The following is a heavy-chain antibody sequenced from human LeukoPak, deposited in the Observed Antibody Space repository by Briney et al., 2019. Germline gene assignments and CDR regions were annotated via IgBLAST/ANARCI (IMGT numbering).Heavy chain of an antibody. D-gene: IGHD3-10*01. CDR3: AKDDSLVRGVFDY. V-gene: IGHV3-9*01. CDR2: IMGNSGSR. Sequence: PGGSLRLSCAASGFTFDVYAMHGVRKSPGKGREGVSGIMGNSGSRGYADSVRGSFTISRDSGKNSLYLKMKSQRAEDTALYYCAKDDSLVRGVFDYWGQGTLVTVSS. J-gene: IGHJ4*02. CDR1: GFTFDVYA.